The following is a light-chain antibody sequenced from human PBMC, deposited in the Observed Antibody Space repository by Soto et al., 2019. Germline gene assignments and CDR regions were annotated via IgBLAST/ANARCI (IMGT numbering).Light chain of an antibody. CDR1: QSVRSSF. CDR2: DVS. V-gene: IGKV3-20*01. Sequence: EIVLTQYPGTLYLSPGERATLSCRARQSVRSSFFAWYQQKPGQAPRLLIYDVSVRATGIPDRFSGSGSGTDFTLTINRLEPEDFAVYYCQQYENSVMYPFCQGTKLEIK. CDR3: QQYENSVMYP. J-gene: IGKJ2*01.